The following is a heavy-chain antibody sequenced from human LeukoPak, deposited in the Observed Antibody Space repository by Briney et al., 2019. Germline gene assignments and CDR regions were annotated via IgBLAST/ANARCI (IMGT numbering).Heavy chain of an antibody. Sequence: PGGSLRLSCAASGFTFSSYSMNWVRQAPGKGPEWVSSISSSSSYIYYADSVKGRFTISRDNAKNSLYLQMNSLRAEDTAVYYCARTAAGNHDAFDIWGQGTMVTVSS. CDR3: ARTAAGNHDAFDI. V-gene: IGHV3-21*01. CDR2: ISSSSSYI. D-gene: IGHD6-13*01. J-gene: IGHJ3*02. CDR1: GFTFSSYS.